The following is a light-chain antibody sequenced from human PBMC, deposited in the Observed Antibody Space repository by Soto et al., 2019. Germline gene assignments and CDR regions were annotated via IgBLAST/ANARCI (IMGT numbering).Light chain of an antibody. CDR3: QQYGSSPIT. CDR1: QSVSSPY. Sequence: EIVLTQSPGTLSLSPGERATLSCRASQSVSSPYLAWYQQKPGQAPRLLMYGTSSRATGLPDMFSGSGSGTDFTLTISRLEPEDFAVYFCQQYGSSPITFGQGTRLEIK. CDR2: GTS. J-gene: IGKJ5*01. V-gene: IGKV3-20*01.